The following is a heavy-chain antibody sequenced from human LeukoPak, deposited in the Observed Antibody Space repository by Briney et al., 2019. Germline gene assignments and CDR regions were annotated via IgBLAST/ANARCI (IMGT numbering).Heavy chain of an antibody. J-gene: IGHJ4*02. CDR3: VGGGYYGY. Sequence: RQXPXXXRVWVSRINSDGSTTSYADSGKGRFTISRDNAKNTLYLQINSLRAEDTAVYYCVGGGYYGYWGQGTLVTVSS. V-gene: IGHV3-74*01. CDR2: INSDGSTT. D-gene: IGHD3-3*01.